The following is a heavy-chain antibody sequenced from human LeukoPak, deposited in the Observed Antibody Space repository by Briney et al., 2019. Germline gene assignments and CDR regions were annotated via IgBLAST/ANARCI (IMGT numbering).Heavy chain of an antibody. J-gene: IGHJ4*02. CDR1: GFTFSSYA. V-gene: IGHV3-23*01. D-gene: IGHD2-2*01. CDR3: ANSLRRGIVVVPAAIDHDY. Sequence: GGSLRLSCAASGFTFSSYAMSWVRQAPGKGLEWVSAISGSGGSTYYADSVKGRFAISRDNSKNTLYLQMNSLRAEDTAVYYCANSLRRGIVVVPAAIDHDYWGQGTLVTVSS. CDR2: ISGSGGST.